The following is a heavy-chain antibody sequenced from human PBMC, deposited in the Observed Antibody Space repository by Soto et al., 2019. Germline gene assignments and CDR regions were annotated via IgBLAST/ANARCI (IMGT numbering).Heavy chain of an antibody. Sequence: GGSLRLSCTASGFTFGNYAINWVRQAPGKGLEWVGLIRNQTYSGTTQYAASVKGRFNISRDDSNSNTNLRMNSLKTEDSAVYYCTRAESPAVAYFFDYWGQGTLVTVSS. CDR3: TRAESPAVAYFFDY. D-gene: IGHD2-15*01. CDR2: IRNQTYSGTT. V-gene: IGHV3-49*04. CDR1: GFTFGNYA. J-gene: IGHJ4*02.